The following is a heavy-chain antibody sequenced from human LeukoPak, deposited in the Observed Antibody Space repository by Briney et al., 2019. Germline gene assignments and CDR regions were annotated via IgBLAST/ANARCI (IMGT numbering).Heavy chain of an antibody. J-gene: IGHJ4*02. D-gene: IGHD1-1*01. CDR2: ISSSSSYI. CDR3: ARKNEEDPYYFDY. V-gene: IGHV3-21*01. CDR1: GFTLSTYS. Sequence: GGSLRLSCAASGFTLSTYSMNWVRQAPGKGLEWVSSISSSSSYIYYADSVKGRFTISRDNAKNSLYLQMNSLRAEDTAVYYCARKNEEDPYYFDYWGQGTLVTVSS.